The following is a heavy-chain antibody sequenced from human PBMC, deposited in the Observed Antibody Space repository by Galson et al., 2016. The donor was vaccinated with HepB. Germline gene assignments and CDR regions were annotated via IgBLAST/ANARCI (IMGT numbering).Heavy chain of an antibody. CDR1: GGSISSYQ. Sequence: SETLSLTCTVSGGSISSYQWSWIRQPPGKGLEWIGYIQYSGSPNYNPSLKSRVTLLLDTSKNQFSLKLNFLTAADTAVYYCARDRLFCSGDSCYRLFDYWGQGTPVTVSS. J-gene: IGHJ4*02. D-gene: IGHD2-15*01. CDR3: ARDRLFCSGDSCYRLFDY. CDR2: IQYSGSP. V-gene: IGHV4-59*01.